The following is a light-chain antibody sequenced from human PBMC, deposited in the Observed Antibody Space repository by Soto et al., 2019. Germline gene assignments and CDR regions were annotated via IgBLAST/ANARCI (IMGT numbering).Light chain of an antibody. V-gene: IGKV3-20*01. J-gene: IGKJ5*01. CDR2: DTS. CDR3: QQYGTSEII. Sequence: EIVLTQSPVTLSLSPGERATLSCRASQTLSNSLIAWYQQKPGQAPRLLIYDTSSRATGVPDRYSASGSGTDFTLTISRLEPEDFAVFFCQQYGTSEIIFGQGTRLEIK. CDR1: QTLSNSL.